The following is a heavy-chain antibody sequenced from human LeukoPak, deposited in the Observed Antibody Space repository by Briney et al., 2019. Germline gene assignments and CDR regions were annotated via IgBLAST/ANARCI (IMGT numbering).Heavy chain of an antibody. J-gene: IGHJ4*02. CDR1: GFTFSSYG. CDR2: ISYDGSDR. V-gene: IGHV3-30*18. CDR3: AKGVSRGVDPTGLEY. D-gene: IGHD1-1*01. Sequence: PGKSLRLSCVASGFTFSSYGMHWVRQAPGKGPEWVAVISYDGSDRYYANFVKGRFTISRDNSKNTLFLQTNSMRPEDTAVYYCAKGVSRGVDPTGLEYRGQGTLVTVSS.